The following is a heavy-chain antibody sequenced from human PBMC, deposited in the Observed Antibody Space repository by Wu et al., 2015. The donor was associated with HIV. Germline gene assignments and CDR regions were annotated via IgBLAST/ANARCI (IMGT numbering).Heavy chain of an antibody. CDR1: GYTFTGYY. Sequence: QVQLVQSGAEVKKPGASVKVSCKASGYTFTGYYLHWVRQAPGQGLEWMGWMNSNSGGTKYAQKFQGRVTMTRDTSINTAYMDLTRLTSDDTAMYYCTARPITGSAFDIWGQGTMVSVSS. CDR2: MNSNSGGT. J-gene: IGHJ3*02. CDR3: TARPITGSAFDI. V-gene: IGHV1-2*02. D-gene: IGHD1-20*01.